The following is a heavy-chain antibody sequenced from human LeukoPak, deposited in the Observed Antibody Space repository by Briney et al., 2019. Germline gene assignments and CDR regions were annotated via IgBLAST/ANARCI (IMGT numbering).Heavy chain of an antibody. CDR2: IDPSDSYT. V-gene: IGHV5-10-1*01. CDR3: ARAPDSDSGYDYFDY. J-gene: IGHJ4*02. CDR1: GYTFTNHW. D-gene: IGHD5-12*01. Sequence: GESLKISCKGSGYTFTNHWISWVRQMPGKGLEWMGKIDPSDSYTNYSPSFQGHVTVSADKSISTAYLQWSSLKASDTAMYYCARAPDSDSGYDYFDYWGQGTLVTVSS.